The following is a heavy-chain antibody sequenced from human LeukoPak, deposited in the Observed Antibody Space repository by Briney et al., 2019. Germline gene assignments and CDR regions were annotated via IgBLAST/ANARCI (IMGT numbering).Heavy chain of an antibody. CDR2: IRSKTDGGTT. J-gene: IGHJ4*02. CDR3: TTDLRWELRDFNY. CDR1: GFTFSNAW. V-gene: IGHV3-15*01. D-gene: IGHD4-23*01. Sequence: SGGSLRLSCAVPGFTFSNAWMSWVRQAPGKGLEWVGCIRSKTDGGTTDYAAPVKGRFTISRDDSKSTLYLEMNSLETEDTAVYYCTTDLRWELRDFNYWGQGTLVTVSS.